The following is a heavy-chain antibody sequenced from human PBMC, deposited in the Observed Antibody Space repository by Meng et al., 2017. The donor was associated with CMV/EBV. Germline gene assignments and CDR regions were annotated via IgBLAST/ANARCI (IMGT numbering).Heavy chain of an antibody. J-gene: IGHJ4*02. CDR2: ISAYNGNK. Sequence: FTSYGISRVRQAPGPGLGGMGWISAYNGNKNYAQKLQGRVTMNTDTSKSTAYMELRSLRSDDTAVYYCARKDLDCSGGSCYGGPFDYWGQGTLVTVSS. V-gene: IGHV1-18*01. D-gene: IGHD2-15*01. CDR1: FTSYG. CDR3: ARKDLDCSGGSCYGGPFDY.